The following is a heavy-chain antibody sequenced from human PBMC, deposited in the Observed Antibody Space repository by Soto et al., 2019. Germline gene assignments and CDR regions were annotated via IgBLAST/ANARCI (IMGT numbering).Heavy chain of an antibody. CDR1: GYSISSGYY. V-gene: IGHV4-38-2*02. Sequence: SETLSLTCAVPGYSISSGYYWGWIRQPPGKGLEWIGSIYHSGSTYYNPSLKSRVTISVDTSKNQFSLKLSSVTAADTAVYYCARDGSGWFDPWGQGTLVTVSS. CDR2: IYHSGST. CDR3: ARDGSGWFDP. D-gene: IGHD2-2*03. J-gene: IGHJ5*02.